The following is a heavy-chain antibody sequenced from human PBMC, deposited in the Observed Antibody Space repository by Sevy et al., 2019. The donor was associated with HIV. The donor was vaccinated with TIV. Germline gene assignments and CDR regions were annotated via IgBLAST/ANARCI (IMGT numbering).Heavy chain of an antibody. CDR3: ARDRRVEYGGSDY. Sequence: GGSLRLSCAVSGFTFSNHWMTWVRQAPGKGVERVANIKKDGTDKFYVDSVMGRFSISRDNAKDLLYLQMNSLRVEDTAVYYCARDRRVEYGGSDYWGQGTLVTVSS. V-gene: IGHV3-7*03. J-gene: IGHJ4*02. CDR2: IKKDGTDK. CDR1: GFTFSNHW. D-gene: IGHD3-10*01.